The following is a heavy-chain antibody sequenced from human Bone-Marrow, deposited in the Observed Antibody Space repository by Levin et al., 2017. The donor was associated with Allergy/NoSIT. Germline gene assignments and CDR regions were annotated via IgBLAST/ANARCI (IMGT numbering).Heavy chain of an antibody. Sequence: SETLSLTCAVYGGSFSGYYWSWIRQPPGKGLEWIGEINHSGSTNYNPSLKSRVTISVDTSKNQFSLKLSSVTAADTAVYYCARDLGLGDDYGDYYFDYWGQGTLVTVSS. CDR1: GGSFSGYY. V-gene: IGHV4-34*01. CDR2: INHSGST. CDR3: ARDLGLGDDYGDYYFDY. J-gene: IGHJ4*02. D-gene: IGHD4-17*01.